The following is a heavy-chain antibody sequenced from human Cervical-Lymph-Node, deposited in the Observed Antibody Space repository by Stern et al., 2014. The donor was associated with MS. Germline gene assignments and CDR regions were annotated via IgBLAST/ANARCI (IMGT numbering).Heavy chain of an antibody. D-gene: IGHD2-15*01. CDR3: ARGVMVAATYAYDI. V-gene: IGHV3-74*02. Sequence: EVQLVESGGGLVQPGGSLRLSCAASGFTFSTYWMHWVRQAPGKGLLRVSRINSDESSTTYADSVKGRFSISRDNDKNTLYLQMNSLRAEDTAVYYCARGVMVAATYAYDIWGQGTMVTISS. CDR2: INSDESST. CDR1: GFTFSTYW. J-gene: IGHJ3*02.